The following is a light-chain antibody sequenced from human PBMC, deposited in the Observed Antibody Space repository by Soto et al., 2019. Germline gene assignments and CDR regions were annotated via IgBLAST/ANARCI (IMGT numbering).Light chain of an antibody. CDR3: QQSFSIPYI. CDR2: SAS. J-gene: IGKJ2*01. Sequence: DIQMTQSPSSLSAFAGDRVTITCRASQSISSNLNWYQQKPGKAPKLLIYSASSLQSGVPSRFSGSGSRTDFTLTITSLQPEDFPTYYSQQSFSIPYIFGQGTKLDIK. CDR1: QSISSN. V-gene: IGKV1-39*01.